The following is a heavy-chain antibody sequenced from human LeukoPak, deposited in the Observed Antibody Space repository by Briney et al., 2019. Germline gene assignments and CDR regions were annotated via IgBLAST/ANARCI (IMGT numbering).Heavy chain of an antibody. CDR2: ISVYNGDT. CDR1: GYNFTNYG. V-gene: IGHV1-18*01. CDR3: ARAPSFGDYGGDY. Sequence: GASVKVSYKASGYNFTNYGISWVRQAAGHGLEWMGWISVYNGDTNYAWKLQDRVTLTTDTSTNTAYLELRTLRSDDTAFYFCARAPSFGDYGGDYWGQGTLVTVSS. J-gene: IGHJ4*02. D-gene: IGHD4-17*01.